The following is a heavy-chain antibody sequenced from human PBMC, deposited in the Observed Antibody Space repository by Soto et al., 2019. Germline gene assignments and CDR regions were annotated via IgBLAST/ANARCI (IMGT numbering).Heavy chain of an antibody. CDR2: IYYSGST. CDR1: GGSISSGGYY. D-gene: IGHD3-3*01. V-gene: IGHV4-31*03. Sequence: SETLSLTCTVSGGSISSGGYYWSWIRQHPGKGLEWIGYIYYSGSTYYNPSLKSRVTISVDTSKNQFSLKLSSVTAADTAVYYCAREPYYYFWSGSWSYYYGMDVWGQGTTVTVSS. J-gene: IGHJ6*02. CDR3: AREPYYYFWSGSWSYYYGMDV.